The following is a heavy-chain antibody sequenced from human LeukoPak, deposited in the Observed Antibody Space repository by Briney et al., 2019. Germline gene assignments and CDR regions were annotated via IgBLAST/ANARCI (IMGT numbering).Heavy chain of an antibody. CDR3: ARSYYDILTGYNWFDP. D-gene: IGHD3-9*01. Sequence: PSETLSLTCTVSGASISGYYWSWIRQPPGKGLEWIGYIYYSGSTNYNPSLKSRVTISVDTSKNQFSLKLSSVTAADTAVYYCARSYYDILTGYNWFDPWGQGTPVTVSS. J-gene: IGHJ5*02. CDR2: IYYSGST. V-gene: IGHV4-59*01. CDR1: GASISGYY.